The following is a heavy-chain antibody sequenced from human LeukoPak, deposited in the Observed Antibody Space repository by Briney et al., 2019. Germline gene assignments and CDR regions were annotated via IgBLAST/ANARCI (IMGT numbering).Heavy chain of an antibody. D-gene: IGHD2-15*01. CDR2: IYSGGST. Sequence: PGGSLRLSCAASGFTVSSNYMSWVRQAPGKGLEWVSVIYSGGSTNYADSVKGRFTISRDNSKNTLYLQMNSLRAEDTAVYYCAREGCSGGSCLYDYWGQGTLVTVSS. CDR3: AREGCSGGSCLYDY. V-gene: IGHV3-53*01. J-gene: IGHJ4*02. CDR1: GFTVSSNY.